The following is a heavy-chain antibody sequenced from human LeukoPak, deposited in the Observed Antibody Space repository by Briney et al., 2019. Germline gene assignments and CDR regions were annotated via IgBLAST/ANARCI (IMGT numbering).Heavy chain of an antibody. CDR1: GFTFSSYG. CDR2: IRYDGSNK. J-gene: IGHJ4*02. D-gene: IGHD3-9*01. V-gene: IGHV3-30*02. CDR3: AKDRTPYYDILTGYAFDY. Sequence: GGSLRLSCAASGFTFSSYGMHWVRQAPGRGLEWVAFIRYDGSNKYYADSVKGRFTISRDNSRNTLYLQMNSLRAEDTAVYYCAKDRTPYYDILTGYAFDYWGQGTLVTVSS.